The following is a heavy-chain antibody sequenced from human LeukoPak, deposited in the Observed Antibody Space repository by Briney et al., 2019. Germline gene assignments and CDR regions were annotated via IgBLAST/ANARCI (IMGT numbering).Heavy chain of an antibody. CDR3: ARAIGSGSPFYYFYYMDV. Sequence: SETLSLTCTVSGGSISSGDYYWSWIRQPPGKGLEWIGYIFYRGSTYYNPSLKSRVTISSDTSKNQFSLKLSSVTAADTAVYYCARAIGSGSPFYYFYYMDVWGKGTTVTVSS. CDR2: IFYRGST. J-gene: IGHJ6*03. CDR1: GGSISSGDYY. V-gene: IGHV4-30-4*01. D-gene: IGHD3-10*01.